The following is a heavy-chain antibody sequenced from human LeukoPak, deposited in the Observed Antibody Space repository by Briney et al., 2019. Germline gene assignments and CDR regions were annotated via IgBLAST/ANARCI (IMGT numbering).Heavy chain of an antibody. Sequence: ASVKVSCKASRYTFTSYGISGVRQAPGQGLEWMGWISAYNGNKNYAQKLQGRVTMTTDTSTSTAYMELRSLRSDDTAVYYCARGLSHDYGGLGDAFDIWGQGTMVTVSS. D-gene: IGHD4-23*01. J-gene: IGHJ3*02. CDR1: RYTFTSYG. CDR3: ARGLSHDYGGLGDAFDI. V-gene: IGHV1-18*01. CDR2: ISAYNGNK.